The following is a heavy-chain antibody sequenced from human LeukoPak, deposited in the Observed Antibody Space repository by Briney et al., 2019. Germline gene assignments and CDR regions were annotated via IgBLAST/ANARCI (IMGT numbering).Heavy chain of an antibody. J-gene: IGHJ4*02. CDR1: GFTFSSYW. CDR2: INSDGSST. CDR3: NIQSPFDY. Sequence: PGGSLRLSCAASGFTFSSYWMHWVRQAPGKGLVWVSRINSDGSSTSYADSVKGRFTISRDNAKNTLYLQMSSLKTEDTAVYYCNIQSPFDYWGQGTLVTVSS. V-gene: IGHV3-74*01.